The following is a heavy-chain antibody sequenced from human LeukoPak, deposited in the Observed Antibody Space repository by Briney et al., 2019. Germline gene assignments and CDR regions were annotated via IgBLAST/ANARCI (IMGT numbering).Heavy chain of an antibody. J-gene: IGHJ6*02. CDR2: IYYSGST. V-gene: IGHV4-30-4*01. Sequence: ASETLSLTCTVSGGSISSYYWSWIRQPPGKGLEWIGYIYYSGSTYYNPSLKSRVTISVDTSKNQFSLKLSSVTAADTAVYYCARDGYNYYYGMDVWGQGTTVTVSS. D-gene: IGHD5-24*01. CDR1: GGSISSYY. CDR3: ARDGYNYYYGMDV.